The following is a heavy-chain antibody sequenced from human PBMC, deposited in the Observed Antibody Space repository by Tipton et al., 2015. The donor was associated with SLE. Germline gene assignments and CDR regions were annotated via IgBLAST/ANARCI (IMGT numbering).Heavy chain of an antibody. Sequence: TLSLTCTVSGGSIRSSHYYWGWIRQPPGKGLEWIGSIYYSGSTYYNPSLKSRATISVDTSKNQFSLNLSSLTAADTAVYYCARVPEAGNDYFDYWGQGTLVTVSS. CDR3: ARVPEAGNDYFDY. J-gene: IGHJ4*02. CDR2: IYYSGST. D-gene: IGHD1-1*01. V-gene: IGHV4-39*01. CDR1: GGSIRSSHYY.